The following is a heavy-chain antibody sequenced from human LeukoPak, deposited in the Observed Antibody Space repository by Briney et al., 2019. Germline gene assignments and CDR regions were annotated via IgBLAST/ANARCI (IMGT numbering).Heavy chain of an antibody. D-gene: IGHD3-22*01. CDR3: AKTMSPYYYDSSGF. V-gene: IGHV3-30*02. Sequence: GALRLSCAASGFTFSSYGMHWVRQAPGKGLEGVAFIRYDGNNKYYADSVKGRFTISRDNSKNTLYLQMNSLRAEDTAVYYCAKTMSPYYYDSSGFWGQGTLVTVSS. J-gene: IGHJ4*02. CDR2: IRYDGNNK. CDR1: GFTFSSYG.